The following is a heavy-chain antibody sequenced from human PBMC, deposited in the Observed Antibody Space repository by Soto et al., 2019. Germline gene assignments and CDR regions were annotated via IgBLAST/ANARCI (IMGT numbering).Heavy chain of an antibody. CDR2: ITGSGSRP. J-gene: IGHJ4*02. D-gene: IGHD3-22*01. CDR1: GFTFSGYA. Sequence: GGSLRLSCAASGFTFSGYAMSWVRQAPGKGLEWVSAITGSGSRPYYADSVKGRFTISRDRTKSMLYLQMSGLRAEDTAVYFCAKATYYYNSSYYYRVYSDDWGQGPLGTVS. V-gene: IGHV3-23*01. CDR3: AKATYYYNSSYYYRVYSDD.